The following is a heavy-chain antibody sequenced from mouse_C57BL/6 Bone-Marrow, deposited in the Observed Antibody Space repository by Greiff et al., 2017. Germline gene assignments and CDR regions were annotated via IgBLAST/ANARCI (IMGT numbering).Heavy chain of an antibody. CDR2: IRNKANGYTT. J-gene: IGHJ4*01. Sequence: DVKLVESGGGLVQPGGSLSLSCAASGFTFTDYYMSWVRQPPGKALEWLGFIRNKANGYTTEYSASVKGRFTISRDNSQSILYLQMNALRAEDSATYYCARSGSLYAMDYWGQGTSVTVSS. CDR3: ARSGSLYAMDY. CDR1: GFTFTDYY. V-gene: IGHV7-3*01. D-gene: IGHD1-1*01.